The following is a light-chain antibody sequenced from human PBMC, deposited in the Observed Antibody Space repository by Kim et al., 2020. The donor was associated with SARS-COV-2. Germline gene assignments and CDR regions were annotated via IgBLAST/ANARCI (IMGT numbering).Light chain of an antibody. CDR2: EVS. V-gene: IGLV2-23*02. CDR1: SSDVGSYDL. J-gene: IGLJ3*02. CDR3: CSYATFFWV. Sequence: QSALTQPASVSGSPGQSITISCTGTSSDVGSYDLVSWYQQHPGKAPKLIIFEVSQRPSGVSNRFSGSKSDNTASLTISGLQTEDEADYYCCSYATFFWVFGGGTQLTVL.